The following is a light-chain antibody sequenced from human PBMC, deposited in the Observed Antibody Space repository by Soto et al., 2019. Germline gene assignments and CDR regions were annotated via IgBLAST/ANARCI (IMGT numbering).Light chain of an antibody. J-gene: IGKJ1*01. V-gene: IGKV3-20*01. CDR2: GAS. CDR1: QSINNNY. CDR3: QQYGGSPRT. Sequence: EIVLTQSPGTLSLSPGERATLSCRASQSINNNYLAWYQQKRGQAPRLLIYGASSRAPGLPDRFSGSGSGTDFTLTISRLEPEDFAVYYCQQYGGSPRTFGQGTKVEIK.